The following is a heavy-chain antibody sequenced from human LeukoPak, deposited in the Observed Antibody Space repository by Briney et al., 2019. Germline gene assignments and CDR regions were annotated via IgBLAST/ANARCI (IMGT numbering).Heavy chain of an antibody. CDR3: ARERYYYDSSGYYYALGYFDY. D-gene: IGHD3-22*01. Sequence: GGSLRLSCAASGFTFSSYSMNWVRQAPGKGLEWVSSISSSSSYIYYADSVKGRFTISRDNAKNSLYLQMNSLRAEDTAVYYCARERYYYDSSGYYYALGYFDYWGQGTLVTVSS. CDR1: GFTFSSYS. V-gene: IGHV3-21*01. CDR2: ISSSSSYI. J-gene: IGHJ4*02.